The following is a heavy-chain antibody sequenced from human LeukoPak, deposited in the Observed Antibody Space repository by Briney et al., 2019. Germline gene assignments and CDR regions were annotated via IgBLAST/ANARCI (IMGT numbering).Heavy chain of an antibody. V-gene: IGHV4-34*01. J-gene: IGHJ5*02. D-gene: IGHD3-22*01. CDR2: MYYSGST. CDR3: ARPYYYDSRIDP. CDR1: GGSFSGYY. Sequence: PSETLSLTCAVYGGSFSGYYWSWLRQPPGKGLEWIAYMYYSGSTYYNPSLQSRVTMSADTSKNQLSLKLSSVTAADTAVYYCARPYYYDSRIDPWGQGILVTVSS.